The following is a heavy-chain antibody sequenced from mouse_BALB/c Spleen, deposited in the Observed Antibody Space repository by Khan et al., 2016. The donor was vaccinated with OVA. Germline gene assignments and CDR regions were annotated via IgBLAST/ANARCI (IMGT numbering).Heavy chain of an antibody. D-gene: IGHD2-2*01. Sequence: VQLKQSGPELMKPGASVKISCTASGFSFTSYYIHWIMQSPGKSLEWIGTIDPFSGGITYNQKFKGKATLTVDKSSSTAYLHFSNLTSEDSAVYDCASYGCDAWFTYWGQGTLVTVSA. CDR1: GFSFTSYY. CDR3: ASYGCDAWFTY. V-gene: IGHV1-42*01. CDR2: IDPFSGGI. J-gene: IGHJ3*01.